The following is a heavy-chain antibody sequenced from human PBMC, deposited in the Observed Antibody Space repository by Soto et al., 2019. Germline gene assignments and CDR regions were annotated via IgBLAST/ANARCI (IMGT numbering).Heavy chain of an antibody. CDR3: ARYGSGECNRGSCYSPFAY. D-gene: IGHD2-15*01. V-gene: IGHV4-30-4*01. Sequence: PSETLSLTCTVSGRSISSVNYYWSWIRQPPGKGLEWIGYIYYSGSTYYNPSLRSRVTISVDTSKNQFSLKLSSVTAADTAVYYCARYGSGECNRGSCYSPFAYWGQGTLVTVSS. J-gene: IGHJ4*02. CDR1: GRSISSVNYY. CDR2: IYYSGST.